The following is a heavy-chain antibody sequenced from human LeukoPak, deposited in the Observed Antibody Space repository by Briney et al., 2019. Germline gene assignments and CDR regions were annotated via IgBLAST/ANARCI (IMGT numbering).Heavy chain of an antibody. D-gene: IGHD5-18*01. CDR3: ARRSGIQLLNWFDP. CDR1: GGSFSGYY. CDR2: INHSGST. J-gene: IGHJ5*02. V-gene: IGHV4-34*01. Sequence: SETLSLTCAVYGGSFSGYYWSWIRQPPGKGPEWIGEINHSGSTNYNPSLKSRVTISVDTSKNQFSLKLSSVTAADTAVYYCARRSGIQLLNWFDPWGQGTLVTVSS.